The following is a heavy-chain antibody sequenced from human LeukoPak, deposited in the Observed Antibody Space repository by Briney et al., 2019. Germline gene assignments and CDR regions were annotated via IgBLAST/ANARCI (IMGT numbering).Heavy chain of an antibody. CDR1: GFTFSSYA. Sequence: PGGSLRLSCAASGFTFSSYAMSWVRQAPGKGLEWVSAISGSGGSTYYADSVKGRFTISRDNSKNTLYLQMNSLRAEDTAVYYCAKDPSRGLLGIAAHPQGIDYWGQGTLVTVSS. V-gene: IGHV3-23*01. J-gene: IGHJ4*02. D-gene: IGHD6-13*01. CDR3: AKDPSRGLLGIAAHPQGIDY. CDR2: ISGSGGST.